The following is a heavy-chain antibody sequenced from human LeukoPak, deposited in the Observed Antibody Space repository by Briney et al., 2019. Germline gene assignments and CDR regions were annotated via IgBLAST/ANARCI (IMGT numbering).Heavy chain of an antibody. J-gene: IGHJ5*02. Sequence: GASVKVSCKASGGTFSSYAISWVRQAPGQGLEWMGRIIPILGIANYAQKFQRRVTITADKSTSTAYMELSSLRSEDTAVYYCARDSGQQLGYNWFDPWGQGTLVTVSS. CDR2: IIPILGIA. D-gene: IGHD6-13*01. CDR1: GGTFSSYA. CDR3: ARDSGQQLGYNWFDP. V-gene: IGHV1-69*04.